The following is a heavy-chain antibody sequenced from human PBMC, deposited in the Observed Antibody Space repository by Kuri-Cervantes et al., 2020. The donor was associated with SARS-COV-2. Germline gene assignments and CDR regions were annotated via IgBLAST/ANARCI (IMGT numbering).Heavy chain of an antibody. D-gene: IGHD6-19*01. CDR1: GFTFSSYG. Sequence: GGSLRLSCAASGFTFSSYGMNCVRQAPGKGLEWVSAISGSGGSKYDADSVKGRFTRSRDNAKNSLYLQMNSLRAEDTAVYYCAGGSRQTVAGYYYYGMDVWGQGTMVTVSS. CDR2: ISGSGGSK. J-gene: IGHJ6*02. CDR3: AGGSRQTVAGYYYYGMDV. V-gene: IGHV3-48*01.